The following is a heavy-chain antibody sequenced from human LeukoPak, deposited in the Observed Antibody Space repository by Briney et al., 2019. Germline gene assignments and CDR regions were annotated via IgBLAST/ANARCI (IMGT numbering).Heavy chain of an antibody. J-gene: IGHJ1*01. CDR2: IYYSGST. CDR1: GGSISSYY. D-gene: IGHD3-10*01. Sequence: SETLSLTCSVSGGSISSYYWSWIRQPPGKGLEWIGYIYYSGSTNSNPSLKSRVTISIDTSKNQFSLKLSSVIAADTAVYYCAYYKNPGAEYFQHWGQGTLVTVSS. CDR3: AYYKNPGAEYFQH. V-gene: IGHV4-59*01.